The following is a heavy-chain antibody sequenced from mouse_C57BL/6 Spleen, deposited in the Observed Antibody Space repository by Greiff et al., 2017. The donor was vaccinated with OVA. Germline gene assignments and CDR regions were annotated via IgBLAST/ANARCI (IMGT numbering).Heavy chain of an antibody. CDR2: IWSDGST. Sequence: VNLVESGPGLVAPSQSLSITCTVSGFSLTSYGVHWVRQPPGKGLEWLVVIWSDGSTTYNSALKSRLSISKDNSKSQVFLKMNSLQTDDTAMYYCARDYSNYYYAMDYWGQGTSVTVSS. CDR1: GFSLTSYG. D-gene: IGHD2-5*01. J-gene: IGHJ4*01. V-gene: IGHV2-6*03. CDR3: ARDYSNYYYAMDY.